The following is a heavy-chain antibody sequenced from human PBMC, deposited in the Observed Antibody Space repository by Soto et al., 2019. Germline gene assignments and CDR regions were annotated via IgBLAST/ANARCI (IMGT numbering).Heavy chain of an antibody. Sequence: SETLSLTCSLSGGSISGYYWSWIRQPPGKGLEYIGYVFHRGSTNYNPSLKSRVTMSVDTSKNQFSLKLNSVTAADTAVYYCARESARGWFDPWGHGTLVTVSS. D-gene: IGHD6-6*01. CDR2: VFHRGST. J-gene: IGHJ5*02. CDR3: ARESARGWFDP. V-gene: IGHV4-59*01. CDR1: GGSISGYY.